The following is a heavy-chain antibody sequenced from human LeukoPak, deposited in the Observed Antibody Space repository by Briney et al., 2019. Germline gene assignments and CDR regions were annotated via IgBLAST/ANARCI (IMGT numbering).Heavy chain of an antibody. D-gene: IGHD1-14*01. V-gene: IGHV4-59*11. CDR1: AGSISSHY. Sequence: SETLSLTCTVSAGSISSHYWSWIRQPPGKGLEWVGSFYYSGSTNYNPSLKSRVTISVDTSKNQFSLKLSSVTAADTAVYYCARGVGDNPYYFDYWGQGTLVTVSS. J-gene: IGHJ4*02. CDR2: FYYSGST. CDR3: ARGVGDNPYYFDY.